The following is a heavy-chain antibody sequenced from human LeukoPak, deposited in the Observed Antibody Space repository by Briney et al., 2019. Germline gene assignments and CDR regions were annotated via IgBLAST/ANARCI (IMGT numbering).Heavy chain of an antibody. CDR3: ARAAYDFWSGYYTGWAFDI. V-gene: IGHV4-61*02. CDR1: GGSISSGSYY. Sequence: SETLSLTCTVSGGSISSGSYYWSWIRQPAGKGLEWIGRIYTTGSTNYNPSLKGRVTISVDTSKNQFSLKLSSVTAADTAVYYCARAAYDFWSGYYTGWAFDIWGQGTMVTVSS. CDR2: IYTTGST. D-gene: IGHD3-3*01. J-gene: IGHJ3*02.